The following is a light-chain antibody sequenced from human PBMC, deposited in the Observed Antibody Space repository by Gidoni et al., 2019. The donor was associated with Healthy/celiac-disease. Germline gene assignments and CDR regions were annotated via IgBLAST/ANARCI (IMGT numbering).Light chain of an antibody. CDR3: CSYAGSYSVV. CDR1: SSDVGVYNY. Sequence: QSALTQPRSVSGSPGQSVTISCTGTSSDVGVYNYVSWYQQHPGKAPKLIIYEVSKRPSGVPDRFSGSKSGNTASLTISGLQAEDEADYYCCSYAGSYSVVFGGGTKLTVL. J-gene: IGLJ2*01. V-gene: IGLV2-11*01. CDR2: EVS.